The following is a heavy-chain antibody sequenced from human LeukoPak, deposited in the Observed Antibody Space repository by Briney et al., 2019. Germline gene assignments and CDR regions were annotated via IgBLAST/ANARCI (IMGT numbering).Heavy chain of an antibody. CDR1: GFTFSSYA. D-gene: IGHD3-3*01. V-gene: IGHV3-23*01. J-gene: IGHJ4*02. CDR2: ISGRGDIT. CDR3: AKFHDFWR. Sequence: GGSLRLSCAASGFTFSSYAMTWVRQPPGKGLEWVSSISGRGDITYYADSVKGRFTISRDNSKKTLYLQMNSLRAEDTAVYYCAKFHDFWRWGQGTLVTVSS.